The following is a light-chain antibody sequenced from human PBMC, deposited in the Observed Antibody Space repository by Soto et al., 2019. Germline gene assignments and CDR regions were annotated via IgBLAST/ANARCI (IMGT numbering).Light chain of an antibody. Sequence: DIVMTQSPDSLAVSLGERATINCRSSQSVLYSSNNKNYLAWYQQKPGQPPKLLIYWASTRESGVPDRFSGGGSGTDFTLTISSLQAGDVAVYYCQQYYITPLAFGPGTKVDIK. CDR2: WAS. V-gene: IGKV4-1*01. CDR1: QSVLYSSNNKNY. CDR3: QQYYITPLA. J-gene: IGKJ3*01.